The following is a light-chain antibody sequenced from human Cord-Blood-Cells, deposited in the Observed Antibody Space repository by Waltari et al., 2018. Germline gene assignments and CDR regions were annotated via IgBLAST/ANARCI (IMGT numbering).Light chain of an antibody. CDR2: DVS. Sequence: QSALTQPRSVSGSPGQSVTISCTGTSSDVGGYNYVSWHQPHPGKAPKLMIYDVSKRPSGVPDRFSGSKSGNTASLTISGLQAEDEADYYCCSYAGSYTLVFGGGTKLTVL. V-gene: IGLV2-11*01. CDR1: SSDVGGYNY. J-gene: IGLJ3*02. CDR3: CSYAGSYTLV.